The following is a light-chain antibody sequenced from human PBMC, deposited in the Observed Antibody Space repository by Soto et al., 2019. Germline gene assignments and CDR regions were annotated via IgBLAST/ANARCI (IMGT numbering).Light chain of an antibody. Sequence: EIQMTQSPSSLSASVGDRVTITCGASQSISSHLNWYQQKPGKAPKLLIYAASSLQSGVPSRFSGSGSGTDFTLTISSLQPEDFATYYCQQSYSTLWTFGQGTNVDIK. CDR2: AAS. V-gene: IGKV1-39*01. CDR3: QQSYSTLWT. CDR1: QSISSH. J-gene: IGKJ1*01.